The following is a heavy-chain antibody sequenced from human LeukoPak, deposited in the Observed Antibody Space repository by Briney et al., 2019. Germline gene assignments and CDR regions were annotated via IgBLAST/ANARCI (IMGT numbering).Heavy chain of an antibody. CDR3: ARKRWHDSTEFDY. V-gene: IGHV3-48*02. J-gene: IGHJ4*02. Sequence: PGGSLRLSCAASGFTFSSYSMNWVRQAPGKGLEWVSYISSSSSSTIYYADSVKGRFTISRDNAKNSLYLQMNSLRDEDTAVYYCARKRWHDSTEFDYWGQGTLVTVSS. D-gene: IGHD3-22*01. CDR1: GFTFSSYS. CDR2: ISSSSSSTI.